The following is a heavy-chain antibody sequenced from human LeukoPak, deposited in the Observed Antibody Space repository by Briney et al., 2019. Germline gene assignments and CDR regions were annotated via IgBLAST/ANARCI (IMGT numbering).Heavy chain of an antibody. CDR3: AKGRDYGDY. Sequence: GGSLTLSCAVSGFTFSSYWMTWVPQAPGKGLQWVANVNQDGREKYYMDSMKGRLNISRDNTENSVFLQLTSLRPEDTGIYFCAKGRDYGDYWGQGTLVAVSS. CDR1: GFTFSSYW. V-gene: IGHV3-7*01. J-gene: IGHJ4*02. CDR2: VNQDGREK.